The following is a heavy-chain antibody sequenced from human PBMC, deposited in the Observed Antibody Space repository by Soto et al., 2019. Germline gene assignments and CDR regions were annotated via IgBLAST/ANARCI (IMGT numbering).Heavy chain of an antibody. V-gene: IGHV4-59*01. Sequence: SETLSLTCTVSGGSISSYYWSWIRQPPGKGLEWIGYIYYSGSTNYNPSLKSRVTISVDTSKNQFSLKLGSVTAADTAVYYCARDPNYYDSSGYYEDYWGQGTLVTVSS. J-gene: IGHJ4*02. CDR2: IYYSGST. CDR3: ARDPNYYDSSGYYEDY. CDR1: GGSISSYY. D-gene: IGHD3-22*01.